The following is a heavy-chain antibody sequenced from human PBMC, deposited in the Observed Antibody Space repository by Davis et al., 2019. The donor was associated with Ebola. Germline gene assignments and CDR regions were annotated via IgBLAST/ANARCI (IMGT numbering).Heavy chain of an antibody. CDR2: IYPGDSDT. D-gene: IGHD6-6*01. J-gene: IGHJ6*02. CDR3: ARGIAAARVRYYYTMDV. CDR1: GYSFTSYW. V-gene: IGHV5-51*01. Sequence: PGGSLRLSCKGSGYSFTSYWIGWVRQMPGKGLEWMGIIYPGDSDTRYSPSFQGQVTIAADKSISTAYLQWSSLKASDTAMYYCARGIAAARVRYYYTMDVWGQGTTVTVSS.